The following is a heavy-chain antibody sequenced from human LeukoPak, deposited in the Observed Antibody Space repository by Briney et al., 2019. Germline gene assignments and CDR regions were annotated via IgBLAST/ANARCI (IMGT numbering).Heavy chain of an antibody. J-gene: IGHJ6*02. CDR1: GGSISSSSYY. Sequence: PSETLSLTCTVSGGSISSSSYYWGWIRQPPGKGLEWIGSIYYSGSTYYNPSLKSRVTISVDTSKNQFSLKLSSVTAADTAVYYCARQGRVALVQYYYYGMDVWGQGTTVTVSS. CDR2: IYYSGST. V-gene: IGHV4-39*01. CDR3: ARQGRVALVQYYYYGMDV. D-gene: IGHD3-3*02.